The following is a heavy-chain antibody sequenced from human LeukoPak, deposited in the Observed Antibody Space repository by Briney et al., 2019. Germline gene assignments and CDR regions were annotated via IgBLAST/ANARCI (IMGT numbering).Heavy chain of an antibody. D-gene: IGHD3-3*01. CDR2: IKHDGSEK. CDR3: ATDRGWRTSGYYLYYFEY. Sequence: GGSLRLSCAASGLTGSHNYVSWVRQAPGKGLEWVASIKHDGSEKYYVDSVRGRFTISRDNTMNSLYLQMSSLRAEDTAVYYCATDRGWRTSGYYLYYFEYWGQGTLVTYSS. V-gene: IGHV3-7*01. CDR1: GLTGSHNY. J-gene: IGHJ4*02.